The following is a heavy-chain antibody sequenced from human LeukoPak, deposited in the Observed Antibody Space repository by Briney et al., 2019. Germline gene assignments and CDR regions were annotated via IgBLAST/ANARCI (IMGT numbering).Heavy chain of an antibody. CDR1: GHSFTGFY. V-gene: IGHV1-2*02. CDR2: FNPSTGGA. J-gene: IGHJ3*02. D-gene: IGHD6-6*01. Sequence: ASVKVSCKASGHSFTGFYIHWVRQAPGQGLEWMGWFNPSTGGANYAQNFQGRVAMTRDTSISTAYMELSRLTCDDTAVYYCARARPGDAFDIWGQGTMVTVSS. CDR3: ARARPGDAFDI.